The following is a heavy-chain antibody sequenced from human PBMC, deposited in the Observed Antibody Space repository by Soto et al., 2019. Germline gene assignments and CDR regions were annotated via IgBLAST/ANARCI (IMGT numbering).Heavy chain of an antibody. Sequence: QLQLQESGPGLVKPSETLSLTCTVSGGSLSTSSYYWAWIRQPPGKGLEWIASISYSGTPYYNSSLKSRVTISVDMSENPVSLRLTSVSAADTAVYYCARRPTGSGIAIVPAAYQYYYKDVWGKGTMVTVSS. J-gene: IGHJ6*03. CDR1: GGSLSTSSYY. CDR3: ARRPTGSGIAIVPAAYQYYYKDV. V-gene: IGHV4-39*02. D-gene: IGHD2-2*01. CDR2: ISYSGTP.